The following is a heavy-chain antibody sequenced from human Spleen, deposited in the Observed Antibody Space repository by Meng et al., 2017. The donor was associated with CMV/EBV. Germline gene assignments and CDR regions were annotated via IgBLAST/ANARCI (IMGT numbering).Heavy chain of an antibody. CDR2: ISGSGEST. CDR3: AKDHWACSGGSCYTGDCYSIDY. V-gene: IGHV3-23*01. Sequence: GESLKISCTASGLSFSRYTMNWVRQAPGKGLEWVSSISGSGESTYYTDSVKGRFTISRDNSKNTLYLQMNSLRAEDTAVYYCAKDHWACSGGSCYTGDCYSIDYWGRGALVTVSS. D-gene: IGHD2-15*01. J-gene: IGHJ4*01. CDR1: GLSFSRYT.